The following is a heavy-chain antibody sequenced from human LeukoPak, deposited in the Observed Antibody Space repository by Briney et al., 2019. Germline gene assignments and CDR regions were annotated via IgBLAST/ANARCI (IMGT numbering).Heavy chain of an antibody. V-gene: IGHV3-11*01. J-gene: IGHJ6*02. D-gene: IGHD3-22*01. CDR3: ARERGYYDSSGDYYYYGMDV. CDR1: GFTFSDYY. CDR2: ISSSGSTI. Sequence: GGSLRLSCAASGFTFSDYYMSWVRQAPGKGLEWVSYISSSGSTIYYADSVKGRFTISRDNAKNSLYLQMNSLRAEDTAVYYCARERGYYDSSGDYYYYGMDVWGQGTTVTVSS.